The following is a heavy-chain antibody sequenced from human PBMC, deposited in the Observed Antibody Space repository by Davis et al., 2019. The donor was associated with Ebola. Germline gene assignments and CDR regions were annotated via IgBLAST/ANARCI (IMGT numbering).Heavy chain of an antibody. CDR3: ARKGHDILTGYYNPPIYYYGMDV. V-gene: IGHV3-21*01. D-gene: IGHD3-9*01. CDR1: GFTFSSYE. Sequence: GGSLRLSCAASGFTFSSYEMNWVRQAPGKGLEWVSSISSSSSYIYCADSVKGRFTISRDNAKNSLYLQMNSLRAEDTAVYYCARKGHDILTGYYNPPIYYYGMDVWGQGTTVTVSS. CDR2: ISSSSSYI. J-gene: IGHJ6*02.